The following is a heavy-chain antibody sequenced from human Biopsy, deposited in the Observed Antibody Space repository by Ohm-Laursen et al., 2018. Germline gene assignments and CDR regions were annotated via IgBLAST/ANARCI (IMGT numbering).Heavy chain of an antibody. CDR3: GRGQTVAPGYYGMDV. CDR2: ISSSGSFI. J-gene: IGHJ6*02. D-gene: IGHD4-17*01. V-gene: IGHV3-21*01. Sequence: GSLRLSCTASGFTFSPYSMNWVRQAPGQGLEWVPSISSSGSFIYFADSVKGRFTISRDNARNSLYLQMNSLRAEDTAVYYCGRGQTVAPGYYGMDVWGQGTTVTVSS. CDR1: GFTFSPYS.